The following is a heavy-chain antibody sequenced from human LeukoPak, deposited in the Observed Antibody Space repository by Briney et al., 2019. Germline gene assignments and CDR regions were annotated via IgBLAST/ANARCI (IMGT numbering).Heavy chain of an antibody. Sequence: GESLKISCKGSGYSFTSYWIGWVRQMPGKGLEWMGIIYPGDSDTRYSPSFQGQVTISADKSISTAYLQWSSLKASDTAVYYCARRGDGYKHEYYFDYWGQGTLVTVSS. CDR2: IYPGDSDT. CDR3: ARRGDGYKHEYYFDY. J-gene: IGHJ4*02. CDR1: GYSFTSYW. D-gene: IGHD5-24*01. V-gene: IGHV5-51*01.